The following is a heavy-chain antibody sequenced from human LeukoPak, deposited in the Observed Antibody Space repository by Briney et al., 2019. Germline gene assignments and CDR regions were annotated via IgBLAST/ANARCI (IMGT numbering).Heavy chain of an antibody. J-gene: IGHJ6*02. CDR3: ARAPGGGGYGMDV. V-gene: IGHV3-13*01. Sequence: GGSLRLSCAASGFTFSSYDMHWVRQATGKGLEWVSAIGTAGDTYYPGSVKGRFTISREHAKNSLYLQMNSLRAGDTAVYYCARAPGGGGYGMDVWGQGTTVTVSS. CDR1: GFTFSSYD. CDR2: IGTAGDT. D-gene: IGHD2-15*01.